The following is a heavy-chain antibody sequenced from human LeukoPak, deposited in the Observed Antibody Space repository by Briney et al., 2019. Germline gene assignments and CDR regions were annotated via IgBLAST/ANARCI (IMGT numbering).Heavy chain of an antibody. CDR3: ARHWSVGYYDFWSGPDY. J-gene: IGHJ4*02. CDR2: IYYSGST. Sequence: SETLSLTCTASGGTISSSSYYWGWIRQPPGKGLEWIGSIYYSGSTYYNPSLKSRVTISVDTSKNQFSLKLSSVTAADTAVYYCARHWSVGYYDFWSGPDYWGQGTLVTVSS. CDR1: GGTISSSSYY. D-gene: IGHD3-3*01. V-gene: IGHV4-39*01.